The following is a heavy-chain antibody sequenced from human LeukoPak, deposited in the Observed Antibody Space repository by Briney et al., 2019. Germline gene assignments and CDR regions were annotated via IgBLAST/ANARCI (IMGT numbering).Heavy chain of an antibody. CDR2: FDPEDGET. J-gene: IGHJ5*02. CDR3: ATGPYYGSGSYHP. Sequence: ASVKVSCKVPGYTLTELSMHWVRQSPGKGLEWMGGFDPEDGETIYAQKFQGRVTMTEDTSTDTAYMELSSLRSEDTAVYYCATGPYYGSGSYHPWGQGTLVTVSS. CDR1: GYTLTELS. D-gene: IGHD3-10*01. V-gene: IGHV1-24*01.